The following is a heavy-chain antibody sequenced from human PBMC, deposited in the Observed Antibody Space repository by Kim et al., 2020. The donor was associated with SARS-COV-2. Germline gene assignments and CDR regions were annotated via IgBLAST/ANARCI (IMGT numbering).Heavy chain of an antibody. Sequence: GGSLRLSCAASGFTVSSNYMSWVRQAPGKGLEWVSVIYSGGSTYYADSVKGRFTISRDNSKNTLYLQMNSLRAEDTAVYYCATPTSLTGYSYVPYGMDVWGQGTKVTVSS. CDR2: IYSGGST. CDR3: ATPTSLTGYSYVPYGMDV. J-gene: IGHJ6*02. V-gene: IGHV3-53*01. CDR1: GFTVSSNY. D-gene: IGHD5-18*01.